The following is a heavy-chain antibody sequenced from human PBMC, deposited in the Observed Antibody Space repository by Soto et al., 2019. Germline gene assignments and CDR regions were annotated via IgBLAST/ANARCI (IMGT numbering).Heavy chain of an antibody. J-gene: IGHJ6*02. V-gene: IGHV1-18*01. CDR2: ISAYNGNT. CDR3: AREGLGIYYYNGMDV. Sequence: QVQLVQSGTEVKKPGASVKVSCKASGYSFSNYGFSWVRQAPGQGLEWMGWISAYNGNTNYAQKLQGRVTMRTDTSTSTAYMELRSLRSDDTAVYYCAREGLGIYYYNGMDVWGQGTTVSVSS. CDR1: GYSFSNYG. D-gene: IGHD7-27*01.